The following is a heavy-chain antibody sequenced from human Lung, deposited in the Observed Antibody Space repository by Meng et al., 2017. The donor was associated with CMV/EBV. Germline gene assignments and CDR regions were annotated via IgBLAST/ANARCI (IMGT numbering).Heavy chain of an antibody. Sequence: GSSXNFSWAASGFTFSSYSMNWVRQAPGKGLEWVSSISNSGAYIYYADSVKGRFTISRDNAQNSLFLHRNSLRAEDSAVYYCARDVSPRSSAYFAIYYFYAMDVXGQGXTVTVSS. CDR3: ARDVSPRSSAYFAIYYFYAMDV. CDR2: ISNSGAYI. J-gene: IGHJ6*02. D-gene: IGHD2-21*01. V-gene: IGHV3-21*01. CDR1: GFTFSSYS.